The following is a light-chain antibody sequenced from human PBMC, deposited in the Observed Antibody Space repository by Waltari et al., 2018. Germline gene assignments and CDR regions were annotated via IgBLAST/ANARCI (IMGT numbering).Light chain of an antibody. CDR2: EVS. V-gene: IGLV2-14*01. CDR1: SRAVGNYNS. J-gene: IGLJ1*01. Sequence: QSALTQPASLSGSPGQSITISCTGPSRAVGNYNSVSWYQHHPGKVPKVIIYEVSNRPAGISSRFSGSKSGNTASLTISGLQADDEADYYCASYTTSDTIVFGTGTGVTVL. CDR3: ASYTTSDTIV.